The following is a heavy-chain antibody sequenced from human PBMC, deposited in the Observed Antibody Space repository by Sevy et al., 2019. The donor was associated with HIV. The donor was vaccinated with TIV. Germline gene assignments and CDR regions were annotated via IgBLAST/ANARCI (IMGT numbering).Heavy chain of an antibody. CDR2: MYHSGST. Sequence: SETLSLTCAASGDSISSGGYSWNWIRQPPGKGLEWIGYMYHSGSTYYNPSLQSRVTISVDRSKNQFSLRVTSVTAADTAVYYCARGEPSNTFDYWGQGTLVTVSS. V-gene: IGHV4-30-2*01. CDR1: GDSISSGGYS. CDR3: ARGEPSNTFDY. J-gene: IGHJ4*02.